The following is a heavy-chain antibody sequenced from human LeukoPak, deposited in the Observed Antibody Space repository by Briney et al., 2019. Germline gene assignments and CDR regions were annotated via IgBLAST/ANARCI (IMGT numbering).Heavy chain of an antibody. Sequence: GGSLRLPCAASGFTFSSYEMNWVRQAPGKGLEWVSYISSSGSTIYYADSVKGRFTISRDNAKNSLYLQMNSLRAEDTAVYYCARGGYDFWSGYYGGYFDYWGQGPLVTVSS. CDR1: GFTFSSYE. J-gene: IGHJ4*02. D-gene: IGHD3-3*01. CDR3: ARGGYDFWSGYYGGYFDY. CDR2: ISSSGSTI. V-gene: IGHV3-48*03.